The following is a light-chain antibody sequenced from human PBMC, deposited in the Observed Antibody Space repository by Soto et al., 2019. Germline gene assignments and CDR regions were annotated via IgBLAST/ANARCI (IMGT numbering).Light chain of an antibody. J-gene: IGKJ4*01. CDR2: DAS. V-gene: IGKV3-11*01. Sequence: EIVLTQSPATLSLSPGERATLSCRASQSVSSYLAWYQQKPGQTPRLLIYDASNRATGIPARFSGSGSGTDFPLTISRLEPEDFAVYYCQHRSGWPLAFGGGTKVEIK. CDR3: QHRSGWPLA. CDR1: QSVSSY.